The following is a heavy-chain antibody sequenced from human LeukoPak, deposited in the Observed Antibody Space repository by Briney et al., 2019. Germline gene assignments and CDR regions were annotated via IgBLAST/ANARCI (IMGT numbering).Heavy chain of an antibody. V-gene: IGHV4-39*07. J-gene: IGHJ4*02. CDR2: IYQSETA. CDR1: GGSISSSSYY. D-gene: IGHD1-14*01. CDR3: ARGPGAFDY. Sequence: SETLSLTCTVSGGSISSSSYYWGWIRQPPGKGLEWIGSIYQSETAHYNPSLKGRVTISVDTSKNQFSLKLRSVMAADTAVYYCARGPGAFDYWGQGTLVTVSS.